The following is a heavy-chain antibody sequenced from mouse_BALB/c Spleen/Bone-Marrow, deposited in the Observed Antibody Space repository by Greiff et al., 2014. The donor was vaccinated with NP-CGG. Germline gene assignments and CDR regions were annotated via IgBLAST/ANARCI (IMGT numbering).Heavy chain of an antibody. V-gene: IGHV1-69*02. CDR3: ARGGNGYDCYWYFGV. D-gene: IGHD2-2*01. Sequence: QVQLKQSGAELVKPGASVKLSCKASGYTFTSYWMHWVKQRPGQGLEWIGEIDPSDSYTNYNQKFKGKATLTVDKSSSTAYMQLSSLTSEYSAVYYCARGGNGYDCYWYFGVWGAGTTVTVSS. CDR2: IDPSDSYT. CDR1: GYTFTSYW. J-gene: IGHJ1*01.